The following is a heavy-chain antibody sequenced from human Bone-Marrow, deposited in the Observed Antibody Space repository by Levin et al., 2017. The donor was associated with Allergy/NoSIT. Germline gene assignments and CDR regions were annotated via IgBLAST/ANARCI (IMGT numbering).Heavy chain of an antibody. CDR2: IYSGGST. J-gene: IGHJ4*02. D-gene: IGHD6-6*01. V-gene: IGHV3-66*01. CDR1: GFSVSNNF. CDR3: ARDGQGHSSSPY. Sequence: GGSLRLSCAASGFSVSNNFLNWVRQVPGKGLEWVSLIYSGGSTHYADSVKGRFTISRDNSRNTLYLQMNSLRVEDTALYYCARDGQGHSSSPYWGQGTLVTVSS.